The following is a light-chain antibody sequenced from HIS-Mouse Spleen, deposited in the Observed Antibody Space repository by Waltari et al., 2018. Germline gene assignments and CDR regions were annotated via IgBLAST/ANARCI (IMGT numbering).Light chain of an antibody. CDR2: DAS. J-gene: IGKJ5*01. CDR1: QSVSSY. CDR3: QQRSNWPPRVT. Sequence: EIVLTQSPATLSLSPGERATLSCRASQSVSSYLAWYQQKPGQAPRLLIYDASKGATGIPSRFSGSGSGTDFTLTISSLEPEDFAVYYCQQRSNWPPRVTFGQGTRPEIK. V-gene: IGKV3-11*01.